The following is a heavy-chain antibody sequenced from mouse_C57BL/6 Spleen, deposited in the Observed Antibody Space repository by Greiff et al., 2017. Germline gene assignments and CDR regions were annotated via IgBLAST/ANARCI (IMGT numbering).Heavy chain of an antibody. CDR1: GYAFSSYW. CDR2: IYPGGGDT. D-gene: IGHD2-2*01. CDR3: ARSGGFYGYDYYAMDY. V-gene: IGHV1-80*01. Sequence: QVQLQQSGAELVKPGASVKISCKASGYAFSSYWMNWVKQRPGKGLEWIGQIYPGGGDTNYNGKFKGKATLTADKSSSTAYMQLSSLTSEDSAVYFCARSGGFYGYDYYAMDYWGQGTSVTVSS. J-gene: IGHJ4*01.